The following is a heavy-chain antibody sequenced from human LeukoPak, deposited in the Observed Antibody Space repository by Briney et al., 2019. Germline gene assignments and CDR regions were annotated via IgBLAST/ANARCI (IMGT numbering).Heavy chain of an antibody. D-gene: IGHD4-17*01. J-gene: IGHJ4*02. CDR1: GFTFSSYA. V-gene: IGHV3-30-3*01. CDR3: ARGGDYGNFNNYFDY. Sequence: PGGSLRLSCAASGFTFSSYAMHWVRQAPGKGLEWVAVISYDGSNKYYADSVKGRFTISRDNSKNTLYLQMNSLRAEDTAVYYCARGGDYGNFNNYFDYWGQGTLVTVSS. CDR2: ISYDGSNK.